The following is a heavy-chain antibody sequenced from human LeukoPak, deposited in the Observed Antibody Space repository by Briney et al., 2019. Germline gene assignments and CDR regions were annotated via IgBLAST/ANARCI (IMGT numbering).Heavy chain of an antibody. CDR3: ARARYSGYGMDV. D-gene: IGHD5-12*01. V-gene: IGHV4-38-2*02. CDR2: IYHSGST. CDR1: GYSISSGYY. J-gene: IGHJ6*02. Sequence: SETLSLTCTVSGYSISSGYYWGWIRQPPGKGLEWIGSIYHSGSTYYNPSLKSRVTISVDTSKNQFSLKLSSVTAADTAVYYCARARYSGYGMDVWGQGTTVTVSS.